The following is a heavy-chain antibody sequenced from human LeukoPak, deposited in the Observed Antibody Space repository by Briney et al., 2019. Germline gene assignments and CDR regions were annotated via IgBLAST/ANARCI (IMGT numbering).Heavy chain of an antibody. CDR3: ARESSEDIVVVPAASDWYYFDY. Sequence: KSSETLSLTCTVSGGSISSYYWSWIRQPAGKGLEWIGRIYTSGSTNYNPSLESRVTMSVDTSKNQFSLKLSYVTAADTAVYYCARESSEDIVVVPAASDWYYFDYWGQGTLVTVSS. CDR1: GGSISSYY. CDR2: IYTSGST. V-gene: IGHV4-4*07. D-gene: IGHD2-2*01. J-gene: IGHJ4*02.